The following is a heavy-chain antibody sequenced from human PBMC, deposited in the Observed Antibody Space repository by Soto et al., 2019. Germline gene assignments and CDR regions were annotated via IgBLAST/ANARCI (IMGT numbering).Heavy chain of an antibody. D-gene: IGHD5-12*01. CDR3: ARESGGATATLDYYYFYMDV. J-gene: IGHJ6*03. CDR2: INPNGGAT. Sequence: QVQLVQSGAEVKKPGASVKVSCKTSGDSFSAYYLHWVRQAPGQGLEWLGWINPNGGATKYAQKFRGRVAMTRDTSITTAYLELTSLRSDDTAIDYCARESGGATATLDYYYFYMDVWGKGTTVTVSS. V-gene: IGHV1-2*02. CDR1: GDSFSAYY.